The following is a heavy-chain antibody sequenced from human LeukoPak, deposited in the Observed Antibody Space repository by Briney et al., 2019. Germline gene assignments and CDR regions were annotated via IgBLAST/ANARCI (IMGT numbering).Heavy chain of an antibody. D-gene: IGHD6-13*01. CDR3: AKVIAAAGYYYYYGMDV. CDR2: ISYDGSNK. Sequence: PGRSLRLSCAASGFTFSSYAMHWVRQAPGKGLEWVAVISYDGSNKYYADSVKGRFTISRDNSKNTLYLQMNSLRAEDTAVYYCAKVIAAAGYYYYYGMDVWGQGTTVTVSS. V-gene: IGHV3-30-3*01. CDR1: GFTFSSYA. J-gene: IGHJ6*02.